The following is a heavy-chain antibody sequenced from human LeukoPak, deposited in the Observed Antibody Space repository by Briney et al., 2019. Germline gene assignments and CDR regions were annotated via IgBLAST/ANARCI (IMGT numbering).Heavy chain of an antibody. D-gene: IGHD1-7*01. CDR2: IYYSGST. J-gene: IGHJ4*02. CDR3: ARVGNTNFFDY. V-gene: IGHV4-59*01. CDR1: GGSISSYY. Sequence: SETLSLTCTVSGGSISSYYWSWIRQPPGKGLEWIGYIYYSGSTNYNPSLKSRVTISVDTSKNQFSLKLSSVTAADTAVYYCARVGNTNFFDYWGQGTLVTVSS.